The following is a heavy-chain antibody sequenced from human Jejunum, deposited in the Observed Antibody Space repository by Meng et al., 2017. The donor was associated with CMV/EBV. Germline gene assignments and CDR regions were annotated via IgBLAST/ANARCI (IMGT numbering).Heavy chain of an antibody. J-gene: IGHJ4*02. Sequence: QVHVRQSGAGLLHSSATLSLTCAVYGGSLSPHYWTWIRQIPGKGLEWIGEISHGGITNYNPSLKSRVTLLIDTSKNQFSLKLSSVTAADTAVYYCGMERVNWGQGILVTVSS. CDR2: ISHGGIT. D-gene: IGHD1-1*01. CDR3: GMERVN. V-gene: IGHV4-34*01. CDR1: GGSLSPHY.